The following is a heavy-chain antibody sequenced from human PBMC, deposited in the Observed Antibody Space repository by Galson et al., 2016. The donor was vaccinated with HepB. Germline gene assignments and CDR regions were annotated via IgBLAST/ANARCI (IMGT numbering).Heavy chain of an antibody. CDR2: ISLSGGRT. V-gene: IGHV3-20*04. CDR3: AKAVAAGESYYSAE. J-gene: IGHJ4*02. Sequence: SLRLSCAGSGFTFRDYAMSWARQAPGKGLEWVASISLSGGRTDYAASLKGRVTISRDDARNSLYLQIPSLGFEDTALYFCAKAVAAGESYYSAEWGQGTLVTVSS. D-gene: IGHD2-15*01. CDR1: GFTFRDYA.